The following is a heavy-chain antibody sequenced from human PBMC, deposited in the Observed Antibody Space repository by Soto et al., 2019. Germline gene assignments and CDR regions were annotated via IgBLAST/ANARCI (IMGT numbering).Heavy chain of an antibody. J-gene: IGHJ4*02. CDR2: ISSSSSYI. CDR3: ARDQRKRWLQDDY. V-gene: IGHV3-21*01. D-gene: IGHD5-12*01. CDR1: GFTFTSFA. Sequence: GGSLRLSCAASGFTFTSFAVSWVRQAPGEGLEWVSSISSSSSYIYYADSVKGRFTISRDNAKNSLYLQMNSLRAEDTAVYYCARDQRKRWLQDDYWGQGTLVTVSS.